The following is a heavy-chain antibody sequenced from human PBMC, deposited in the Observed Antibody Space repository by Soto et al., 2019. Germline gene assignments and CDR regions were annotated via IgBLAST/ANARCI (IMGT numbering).Heavy chain of an antibody. CDR2: ISGSGGST. D-gene: IGHD1-1*01. V-gene: IGHV3-23*01. CDR3: AKDRLTRISTTGTTGEFDY. J-gene: IGHJ4*02. Sequence: GGSLRLSCAASGFTFSSYAMSWVRQAPGKGLEWVSAISGSGGSTYYTDSVKGRFTISRDNSKNTLYLQMNSLRAEDTAVYYCAKDRLTRISTTGTTGEFDYWGQGTLVTVSS. CDR1: GFTFSSYA.